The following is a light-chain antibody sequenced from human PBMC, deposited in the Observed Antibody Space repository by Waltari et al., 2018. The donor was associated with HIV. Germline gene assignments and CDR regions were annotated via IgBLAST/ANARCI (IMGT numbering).Light chain of an antibody. V-gene: IGLV7-46*01. Sequence: QAVVTQEPPLTVSPGGTVTLTCGSSSGPVTSGHHPYWFQQKSGQAPRTLIYDTFNKHAWTPARFSGALLGGKAALTLSGAQPEDEAEYFCLLSFAGARPVVFGGGTKVTVL. CDR2: DTF. CDR1: SGPVTSGHH. J-gene: IGLJ2*01. CDR3: LLSFAGARPVV.